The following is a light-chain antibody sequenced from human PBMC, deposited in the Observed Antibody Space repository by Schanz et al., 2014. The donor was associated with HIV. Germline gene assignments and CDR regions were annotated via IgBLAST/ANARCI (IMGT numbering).Light chain of an antibody. CDR2: GNK. CDR3: QSYDNSLSAWV. Sequence: QSVLTQPPSVSGAPGQRVSISCTGNTSNIGAGYDVHWYLQLPGSAPKLLIFGNKNRPSGVPDRFSGSKSGTSASLAITGLQAEDEADYYCQSYDNSLSAWVFGGGTKLTVL. CDR1: TSNIGAGYD. V-gene: IGLV1-40*01. J-gene: IGLJ3*02.